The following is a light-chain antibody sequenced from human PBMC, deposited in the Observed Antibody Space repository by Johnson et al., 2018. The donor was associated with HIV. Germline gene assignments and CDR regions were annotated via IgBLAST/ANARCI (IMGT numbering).Light chain of an antibody. Sequence: QSVLTQPPSVSAAPGQKVTISCSGSNSNIGNNYVSWYQHLPGTAPKLLIYDNDQRPSGIPDRFSASQSGTSATLDITGLQTGDGADYYCGTWDSSLTASYVFGGGTSGTVL. V-gene: IGLV1-51*01. J-gene: IGLJ1*01. CDR3: GTWDSSLTASYV. CDR1: NSNIGNNY. CDR2: DND.